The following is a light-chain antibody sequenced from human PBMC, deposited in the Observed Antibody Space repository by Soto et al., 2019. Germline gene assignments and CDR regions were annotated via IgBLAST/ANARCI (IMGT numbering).Light chain of an antibody. Sequence: QSVLTQPPSVSAAPGQKVTISCSGSSSNIGGNSVSWYQQLPGTAPKLLIYDDNKRPSGIPDRFSGSKSGTSATLGITGFQTGDGADYYCGSWDSRLSAYGFGTGTKVTVL. V-gene: IGLV1-51*01. CDR1: SSNIGGNS. CDR2: DDN. J-gene: IGLJ1*01. CDR3: GSWDSRLSAYG.